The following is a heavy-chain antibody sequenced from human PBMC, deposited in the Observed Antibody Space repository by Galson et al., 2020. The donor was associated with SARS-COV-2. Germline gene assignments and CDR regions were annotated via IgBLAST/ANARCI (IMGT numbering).Heavy chain of an antibody. D-gene: IGHD3-3*01. CDR1: GYTFADYH. CDR2: MNPNGGGT. CDR3: ARDRLGEGGVWSGPLYYYHMDV. Sequence: ASVKVSCKASGYTFADYHVNRVRQAPGQGPEGMGRMNPNGGGTTYAQKFQGRVTLTRDTSIDTAYMELRGLTFEDAAIYYCARDRLGEGGVWSGPLYYYHMDVWGKGTTVTVSS. V-gene: IGHV1-2*06. J-gene: IGHJ6*03.